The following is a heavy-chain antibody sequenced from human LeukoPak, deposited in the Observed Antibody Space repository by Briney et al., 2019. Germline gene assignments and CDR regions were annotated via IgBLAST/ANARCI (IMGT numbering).Heavy chain of an antibody. Sequence: GASVRVSCKAFGYSFTDHSMHWVRQAPGQELEWMGWINPKNGDTNYAQNFQGRVTMTRDTSISTVYMEVRWLRSDDTAVYYCAMILYGTGSPTYSLDYWGQGTLVTVSP. V-gene: IGHV1-2*02. CDR1: GYSFTDHS. J-gene: IGHJ4*02. D-gene: IGHD3-10*01. CDR2: INPKNGDT. CDR3: AMILYGTGSPTYSLDY.